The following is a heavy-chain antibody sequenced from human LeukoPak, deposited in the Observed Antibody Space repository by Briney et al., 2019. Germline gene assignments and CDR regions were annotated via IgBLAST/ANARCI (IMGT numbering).Heavy chain of an antibody. D-gene: IGHD1-26*01. CDR1: VFTFSSYS. V-gene: IGHV3-21*01. CDR2: ISSRSSYI. Sequence: GGSLRLSCAASVFTFSSYSMNWVRQAPGKGLEWGSSISSRSSYIYYADSVKGRFTISRDNAKKSLYLQMNSLRAEDTAVYYCARDSGIVGATTGAYWGQGTLVTVSS. J-gene: IGHJ4*02. CDR3: ARDSGIVGATTGAY.